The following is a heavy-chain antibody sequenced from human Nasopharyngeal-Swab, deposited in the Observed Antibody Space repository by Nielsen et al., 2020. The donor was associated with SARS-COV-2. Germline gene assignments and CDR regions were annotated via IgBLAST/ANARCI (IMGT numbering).Heavy chain of an antibody. CDR3: ASGSGGDSRY. D-gene: IGHD4-23*01. J-gene: IGHJ4*02. V-gene: IGHV3-7*01. Sequence: GESLKISCAASGFTFSSYWMSWVRQTPGKGLEWVANINQDGTEKYYVDSVKGRFTISRDNAKNSLYLQMSSLRAEDTALYYCASGSGGDSRYWGQGTLVTVSS. CDR1: GFTFSSYW. CDR2: INQDGTEK.